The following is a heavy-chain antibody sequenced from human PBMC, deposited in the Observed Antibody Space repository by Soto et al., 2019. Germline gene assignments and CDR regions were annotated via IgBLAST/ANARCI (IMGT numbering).Heavy chain of an antibody. Sequence: SVKVSCKASGGTFSSYAISWVRQAPGQGLEWMGGIIPIFGTANYAQKFQGRVTITADESTSTAYMELSSLRSEDTAVYYCESEVHSSGWSPATRYYYMDVWGKGTTVTVS. CDR2: IIPIFGTA. D-gene: IGHD6-19*01. V-gene: IGHV1-69*13. CDR1: GGTFSSYA. CDR3: ESEVHSSGWSPATRYYYMDV. J-gene: IGHJ6*03.